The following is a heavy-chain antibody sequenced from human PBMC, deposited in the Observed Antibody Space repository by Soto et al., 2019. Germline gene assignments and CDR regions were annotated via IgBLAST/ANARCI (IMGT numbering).Heavy chain of an antibody. CDR1: GFTFSSYA. CDR3: ARDFCSSTSCYSVAGWFDP. D-gene: IGHD2-2*02. V-gene: IGHV3-30-3*01. Sequence: LRLSCAASGFTFSSYAMHWVRQAPGKGLEWVAVISYDGSNKYYADSVKGRFTISRDNSKNTLYLQMNSLRAEDTAVYYCARDFCSSTSCYSVAGWFDPWGQGTLVTVSS. J-gene: IGHJ5*02. CDR2: ISYDGSNK.